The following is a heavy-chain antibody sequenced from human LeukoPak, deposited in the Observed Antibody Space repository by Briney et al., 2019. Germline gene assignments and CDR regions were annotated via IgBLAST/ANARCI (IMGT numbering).Heavy chain of an antibody. CDR2: IYNRGST. CDR1: GSSIGNHY. D-gene: IGHD6-19*01. Sequence: SETLSLTCSVSGSSIGNHYWAWIRQPPGKGLEWIGHIYNRGSTNYNPSLKSRVTISVDTSKNQFSLKLNSVTAADTAVYYCARAVADNPFDYWAQGSLVTVSS. J-gene: IGHJ4*02. V-gene: IGHV4-4*09. CDR3: ARAVADNPFDY.